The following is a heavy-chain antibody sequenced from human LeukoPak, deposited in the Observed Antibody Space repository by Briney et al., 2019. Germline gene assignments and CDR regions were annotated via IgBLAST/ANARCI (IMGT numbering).Heavy chain of an antibody. CDR3: ARGPPSWYHGSGSTPLGFLNY. V-gene: IGHV4-34*01. CDR2: ITHSGST. Sequence: PSETLSLTCAVYGGSFSGYYWSWIRQPPGKGLEWIGEITHSGSTNYNPSLKSRVSISVDTSKNQFSLNLNSVTAADTAVYYCARGPPSWYHGSGSTPLGFLNYWGQGALVTVSS. CDR1: GGSFSGYY. D-gene: IGHD3-10*01. J-gene: IGHJ4*02.